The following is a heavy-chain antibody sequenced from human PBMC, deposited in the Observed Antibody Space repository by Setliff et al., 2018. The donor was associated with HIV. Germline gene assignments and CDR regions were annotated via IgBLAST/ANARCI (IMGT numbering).Heavy chain of an antibody. V-gene: IGHV1-69*05. Sequence: ASVKVSCKASGDTFSNYAISWVRQAPGQGLEWMGGIIPIFGTASHAQKFQGRVTMTRNTSTSTAYMELRSLRSEDTAVYYCSTSPRGLGVAATGRRYLHHWGQGTLVTVSS. CDR2: IIPIFGTA. CDR1: GDTFSNYA. D-gene: IGHD6-19*01. J-gene: IGHJ1*01. CDR3: STSPRGLGVAATGRRYLHH.